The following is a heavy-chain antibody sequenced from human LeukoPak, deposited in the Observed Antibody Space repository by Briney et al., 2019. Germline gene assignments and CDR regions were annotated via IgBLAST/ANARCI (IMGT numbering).Heavy chain of an antibody. CDR1: GFTFSSYA. J-gene: IGHJ6*03. CDR2: ISYDGSNK. CDR3: ARGGRLPDDYYMDV. V-gene: IGHV3-30*07. Sequence: GGSLRLSCAASGFTFSSYAMHRVRQAPGKGLEWVAVISYDGSNKYYADSVKGRFTISRDNSKNTLYLQMNSLRAEDTAVYYCARGGRLPDDYYMDVWGKGTTVTVSS. D-gene: IGHD2-2*01.